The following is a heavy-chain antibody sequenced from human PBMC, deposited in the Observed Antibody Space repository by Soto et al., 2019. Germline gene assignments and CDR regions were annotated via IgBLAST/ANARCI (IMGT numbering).Heavy chain of an antibody. V-gene: IGHV3-74*01. CDR1: GFTFSNYA. CDR3: ARATGYCSSTSCYDPNIDY. J-gene: IGHJ4*02. CDR2: INSDGSST. Sequence: GGSLRLSCAASGFTFSNYAMTWVRQGPGKGLEWVSGINSDGSSTSYADSVKGRFTISRDNAKNTLYLQMNSLRAEDTAVYYCARATGYCSSTSCYDPNIDYWGQGTLVTVSS. D-gene: IGHD2-2*01.